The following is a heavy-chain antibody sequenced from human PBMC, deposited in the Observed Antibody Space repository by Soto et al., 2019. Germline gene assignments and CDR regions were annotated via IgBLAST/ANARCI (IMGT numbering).Heavy chain of an antibody. CDR1: GFNFSSYS. CDR3: AREGQPAAGTTPHN. J-gene: IGHJ4*02. D-gene: IGHD6-13*01. V-gene: IGHV3-30*04. Sequence: GGSLRLSCAASGFNFSSYSMHWVRQAPGKGLEWVAVISYDGVKKYYADSVKGRFTISRDNSQNTLYVEMTSLSAEDTAVYYCAREGQPAAGTTPHNWGQGTLVTFSS. CDR2: ISYDGVKK.